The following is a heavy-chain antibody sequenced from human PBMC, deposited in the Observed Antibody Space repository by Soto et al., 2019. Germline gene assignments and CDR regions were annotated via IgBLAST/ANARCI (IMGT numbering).Heavy chain of an antibody. J-gene: IGHJ6*02. CDR1: RCTFSSYA. Sequence: SVNVSCKASRCTFSSYAISWVRQAPGQGVEWMGGIIPIFRTPNYAQKFQGRVTITADKSRSTAYMELRSLRSADTAVYYCASFFGMDVWGQGPTATVSS. V-gene: IGHV1-69*06. CDR3: ASFFGMDV. CDR2: IIPIFRTP.